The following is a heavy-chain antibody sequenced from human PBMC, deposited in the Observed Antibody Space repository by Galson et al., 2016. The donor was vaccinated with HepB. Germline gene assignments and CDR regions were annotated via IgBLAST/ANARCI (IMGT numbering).Heavy chain of an antibody. Sequence: SLRLSCAASGFTFSNYGMSSVRQAPGKGLQVVARITLSGASTDYADSVKGRFTISRDNSKNTLSLQMSSLRTDDTAIYYCAKRHEYCPAVGCSVDYWGQGTLVSVSS. CDR3: AKRHEYCPAVGCSVDY. D-gene: IGHD2/OR15-2a*01. J-gene: IGHJ4*02. V-gene: IGHV3-23*01. CDR1: GFTFSNYG. CDR2: ITLSGAST.